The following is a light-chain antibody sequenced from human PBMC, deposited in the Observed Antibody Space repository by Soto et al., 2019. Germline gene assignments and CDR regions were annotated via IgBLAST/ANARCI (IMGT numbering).Light chain of an antibody. CDR3: QQYGNSPWT. CDR2: GAS. V-gene: IGKV3-20*01. J-gene: IGKJ1*01. Sequence: EIVLTQSPGTLSLSPGERATLSCRASQSVTSNYLAWYQQKPGQAPRLLIYGASSRATGIPDRISGSGSGTDFTLTINRLESEDFAVYYCQQYGNSPWTFGLGTKVEIK. CDR1: QSVTSNY.